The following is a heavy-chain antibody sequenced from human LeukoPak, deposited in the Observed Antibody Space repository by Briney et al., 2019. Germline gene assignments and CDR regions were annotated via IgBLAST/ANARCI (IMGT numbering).Heavy chain of an antibody. Sequence: PSETLSLTCTVSGGSISSSGYYWGWIRQPPGKGLEWMGSIHYSGSTYYNPSRKSRVTISVDTSKKQFSLKLSSVTAADTAVYYCARHLSGRIVGATGDWGQGTLVTVSS. J-gene: IGHJ4*02. D-gene: IGHD1-26*01. V-gene: IGHV4-39*01. CDR1: GGSISSSGYY. CDR3: ARHLSGRIVGATGD. CDR2: IHYSGST.